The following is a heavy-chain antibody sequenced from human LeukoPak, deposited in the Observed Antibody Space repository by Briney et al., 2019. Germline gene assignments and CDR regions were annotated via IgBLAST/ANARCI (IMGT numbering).Heavy chain of an antibody. Sequence: SETLSLTCAVYGGSFSGYYWSWIRQPPGKGLEWIGEINHSGSTNYNPSLKSRVTISVDTSKNQFSLKLSSVTAADTAVYYCARHAYYYDSSGYSPFDYWGQGTLVTVSS. CDR3: ARHAYYYDSSGYSPFDY. CDR2: INHSGST. CDR1: GGSFSGYY. D-gene: IGHD3-22*01. V-gene: IGHV4-34*01. J-gene: IGHJ4*02.